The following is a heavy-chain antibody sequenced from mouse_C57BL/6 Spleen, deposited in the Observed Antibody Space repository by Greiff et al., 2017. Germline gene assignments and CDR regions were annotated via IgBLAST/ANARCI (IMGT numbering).Heavy chain of an antibody. CDR1: GYTFTGYW. D-gene: IGHD2-3*01. CDR3: ARWMGLYDEGAMDY. Sequence: QVQLQQSGAELMKPGASVKLSCKATGYTFTGYWIEWVKQRPGHGLEWIGEILPGSGCTNYNEKFKGKATFTADTSSNTAYMQLSSLTTEDSAIYYCARWMGLYDEGAMDYWGQGTSVTVSS. V-gene: IGHV1-9*01. J-gene: IGHJ4*01. CDR2: ILPGSGCT.